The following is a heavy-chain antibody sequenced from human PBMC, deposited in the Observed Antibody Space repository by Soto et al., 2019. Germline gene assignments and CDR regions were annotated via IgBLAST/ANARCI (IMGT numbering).Heavy chain of an antibody. V-gene: IGHV4-39*01. CDR1: AFSLSRSMDC. CDR2: IYYSGST. J-gene: IGHJ5*02. CDR3: ARRSPGGGSGSYGRWFDP. D-gene: IGHD3-10*01. Sequence: SETQSLTWTISAFSLSRSMDCLRLPRPPPGKVLEWIGSIYYSGSTYYNPSRKSRVTISVDTSKNQFSLKLSSVTAADTALYYCARRSPGGGSGSYGRWFDPLGQGTLVTVS.